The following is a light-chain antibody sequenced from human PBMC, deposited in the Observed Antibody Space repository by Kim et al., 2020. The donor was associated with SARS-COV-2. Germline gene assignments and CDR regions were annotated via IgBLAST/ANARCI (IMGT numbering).Light chain of an antibody. J-gene: IGKJ1*01. V-gene: IGKV3-15*01. Sequence: SPRERATLSRRARQTIKNRLVWDQHKPGQAPRLLIYDATTRATGIPARFIGSGSETDFTLTISNLQSEDFAVYYCQQSNNWPPLTFGQGTKVDIK. CDR1: QTIKNR. CDR3: QQSNNWPPLT. CDR2: DAT.